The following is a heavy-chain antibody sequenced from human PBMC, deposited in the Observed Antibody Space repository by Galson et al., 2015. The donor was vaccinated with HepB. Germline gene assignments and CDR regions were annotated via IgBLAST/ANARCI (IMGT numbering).Heavy chain of an antibody. J-gene: IGHJ4*02. CDR3: ARFWVIGYCSSTSCLGDI. Sequence: QSGAEVKKPGESLKISCKGSGSSFTSYWIGWVRQMPGKGLEWMGIIYPGDSDTRYSPSFQGQVTISADKSISTAYLQWSSLKASDTAMYYCARFWVIGYCSSTSCLGDIWGQGTLVTVSS. CDR1: GSSFTSYW. CDR2: IYPGDSDT. V-gene: IGHV5-51*01. D-gene: IGHD2-2*01.